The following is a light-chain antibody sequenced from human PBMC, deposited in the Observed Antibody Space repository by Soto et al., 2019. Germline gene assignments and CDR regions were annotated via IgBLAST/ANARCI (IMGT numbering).Light chain of an antibody. CDR2: DAS. Sequence: EIVLTQSPATLSLSPGERATLSCWASQSVNRYLVWYQQKPGQAPRLLMYDASKRATGIPARFSGSGSGTDFTLTISSLEPEDFAVYYCQLRDCWPWTFGQGTKVDIK. V-gene: IGKV3-11*01. CDR1: QSVNRY. CDR3: QLRDCWPWT. J-gene: IGKJ1*01.